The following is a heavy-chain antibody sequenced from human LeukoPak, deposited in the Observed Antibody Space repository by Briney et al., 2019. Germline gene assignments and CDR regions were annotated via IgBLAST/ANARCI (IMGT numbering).Heavy chain of an antibody. V-gene: IGHV3-23*01. J-gene: IGHJ4*02. CDR1: GFTFSSYA. CDR2: ISGSGGST. D-gene: IGHD5-18*01. CDR3: ARGFRDTAMFLDY. Sequence: TGGSLILSCAASGFTFSSYAMSWVRQAPGKGLEWVSAISGSGGSTYYADSVKGRFTISRDNAKNSLYLQMNSLRAEDTAVYYCARGFRDTAMFLDYWGQGTLVTVSS.